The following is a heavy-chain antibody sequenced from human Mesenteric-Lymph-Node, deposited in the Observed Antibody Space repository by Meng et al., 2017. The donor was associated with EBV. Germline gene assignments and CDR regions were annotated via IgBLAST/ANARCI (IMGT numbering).Heavy chain of an antibody. CDR1: GYTFTGYY. Sequence: QGPLGKSGAEVEKPGDTVNVSCKAFGYTFTGYYLAWVRQAPGQGLEWMGWINTNTGNPTYAQGFRGRCVFSLDTSVSTAYLEISSLKTADTAVYYCARGYGGNPPLDSWGQGTLVTVSS. D-gene: IGHD4-23*01. V-gene: IGHV7-4-1*02. CDR3: ARGYGGNPPLDS. J-gene: IGHJ4*02. CDR2: INTNTGNP.